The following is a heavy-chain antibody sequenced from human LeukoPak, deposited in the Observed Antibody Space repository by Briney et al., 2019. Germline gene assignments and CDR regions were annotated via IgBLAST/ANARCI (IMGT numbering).Heavy chain of an antibody. V-gene: IGHV3-30*04. CDR1: GFTFSSYA. D-gene: IGHD6-19*01. CDR3: ARDHAVAVYIDY. J-gene: IGHJ4*02. CDR2: ISDDGSNK. Sequence: GGSLRLSCAASGFTFSSYAMHWVRQAPGKGLEWVAVISDDGSNKYYADSVKGRFTISRDNSKNTLYLQMNSLRPEDTAVYYCARDHAVAVYIDYWGQGTLVTVSS.